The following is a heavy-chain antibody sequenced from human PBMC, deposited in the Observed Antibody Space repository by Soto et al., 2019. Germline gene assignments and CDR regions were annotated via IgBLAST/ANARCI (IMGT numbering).Heavy chain of an antibody. CDR1: GYTFSSYG. D-gene: IGHD3-22*01. J-gene: IGHJ3*02. Sequence: ASVKVSCKASGYTFSSYGISWVRQAPGQGLEWMGWISAYNGNTNYAQKLQGRVTMTTDTSTSTAYMELRSLRSDDTAVYYCAGTYYYDSSGYDDAFDIWGQGTMVTVSS. CDR3: AGTYYYDSSGYDDAFDI. V-gene: IGHV1-18*01. CDR2: ISAYNGNT.